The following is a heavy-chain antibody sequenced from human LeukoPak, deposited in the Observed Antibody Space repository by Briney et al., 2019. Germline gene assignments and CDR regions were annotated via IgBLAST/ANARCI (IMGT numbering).Heavy chain of an antibody. D-gene: IGHD5-18*01. CDR1: GGSITPYY. Sequence: SETLSLTCTVSGGSITPYYWSWIRQPPGKGLECIGYIYYSGSTNYNPSLKSRVTMSVDTSKNQFSLRLSSVTAADTAVYYCARENDRYGRIDYWGQGTQVTVSS. CDR2: IYYSGST. J-gene: IGHJ4*02. CDR3: ARENDRYGRIDY. V-gene: IGHV4-59*01.